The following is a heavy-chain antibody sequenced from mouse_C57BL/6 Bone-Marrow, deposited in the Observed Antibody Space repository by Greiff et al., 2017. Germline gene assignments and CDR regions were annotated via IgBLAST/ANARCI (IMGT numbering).Heavy chain of an antibody. Sequence: VQLQQSGPELVKPGASVKISCKASGYAFSSSWMNWVKQRPGKGLEWIGRIYPGDGDTNYNGKFKGKATLTADKSSSTAYMQLSSLTSEDSAVYFCARVGAYYSDYDAMDYWGQGTSVTVSS. CDR2: IYPGDGDT. CDR3: ARVGAYYSDYDAMDY. CDR1: GYAFSSSW. V-gene: IGHV1-82*01. J-gene: IGHJ4*01. D-gene: IGHD2-12*01.